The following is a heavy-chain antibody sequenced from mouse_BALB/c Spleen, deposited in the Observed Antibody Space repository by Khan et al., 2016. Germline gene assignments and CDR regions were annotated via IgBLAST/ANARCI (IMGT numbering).Heavy chain of an antibody. Sequence: EVQLQESGPGLVKPSQSLSLTCTVTGYSITSDYAWNWIRQFPGNKLEWMGYISYSGSTSYNPSLKSRISITRDTSKNQFFLQLNSVTTEDTATYYCARILLRLYYFDYWCQGTTLTVAS. V-gene: IGHV3-2*02. CDR3: ARILLRLYYFDY. CDR1: GYSITSDYA. CDR2: ISYSGST. J-gene: IGHJ2*01. D-gene: IGHD1-2*01.